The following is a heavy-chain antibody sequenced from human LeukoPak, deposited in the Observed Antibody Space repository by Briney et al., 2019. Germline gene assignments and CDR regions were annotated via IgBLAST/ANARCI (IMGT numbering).Heavy chain of an antibody. D-gene: IGHD2-21*01. Sequence: SQTLSLTCVISGDSFSSNGVAWNWIRQSPSRGLEWLGRTYYRSEWYHDYAVSVKSRITINPDTSKNLFSLQLNSVTPEDTAVYYCARGKYSAFDIWGQGTMVTVSS. CDR2: TYYRSEWYH. CDR1: GDSFSSNGVA. CDR3: ARGKYSAFDI. V-gene: IGHV6-1*01. J-gene: IGHJ3*02.